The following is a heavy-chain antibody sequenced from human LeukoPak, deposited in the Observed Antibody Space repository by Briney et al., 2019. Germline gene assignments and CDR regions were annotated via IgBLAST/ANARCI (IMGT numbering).Heavy chain of an antibody. V-gene: IGHV3-21*01. Sequence: GGSLRLSCAASGFTFSSYSMNWVRQAPGKGLEWVSSISSSSSYIYYADSVKGRFAISRDNAKNSLYLQMNSLRAEDAAVYYCARDPYSGLFDYWGQGTLVTVSS. CDR2: ISSSSSYI. D-gene: IGHD4-11*01. J-gene: IGHJ4*02. CDR3: ARDPYSGLFDY. CDR1: GFTFSSYS.